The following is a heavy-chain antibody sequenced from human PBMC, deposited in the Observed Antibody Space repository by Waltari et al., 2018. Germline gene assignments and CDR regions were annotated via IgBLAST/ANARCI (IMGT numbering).Heavy chain of an antibody. Sequence: EVQLVESGGGLVQPGRSLRLSCAASGFTFDDYAMHWVRQAPGKGLEWVSGISWNSGSIGYADSVKGRFTISRDNAKNSLYLQMNSLRAEDTALYYCAKDLYSGSWPTVYYYYYGMDVWGQGTTVTVSS. CDR2: ISWNSGSI. D-gene: IGHD6-13*01. CDR1: GFTFDDYA. V-gene: IGHV3-9*01. J-gene: IGHJ6*02. CDR3: AKDLYSGSWPTVYYYYYGMDV.